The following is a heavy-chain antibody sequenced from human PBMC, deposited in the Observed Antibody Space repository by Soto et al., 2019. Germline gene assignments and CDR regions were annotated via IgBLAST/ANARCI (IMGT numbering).Heavy chain of an antibody. CDR3: ARGGSYYDFWSGTVTDDY. CDR2: MNPNSGNT. V-gene: IGHV1-8*01. D-gene: IGHD3-3*01. CDR1: GYTFTSYD. J-gene: IGHJ4*02. Sequence: ASVKVSCKASGYTFTSYDINWVRPATGQGLEWMGWMNPNSGNTGYAQKFQGRVTMTRNTSISTAYMELSSLRSEDTAVYYCARGGSYYDFWSGTVTDDYWGQGTLVTVSS.